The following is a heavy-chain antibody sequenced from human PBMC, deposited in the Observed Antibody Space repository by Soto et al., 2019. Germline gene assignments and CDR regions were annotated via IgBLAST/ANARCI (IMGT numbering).Heavy chain of an antibody. V-gene: IGHV3-48*02. CDR3: ARDRNPFPTIFGVVIIGAEYFQH. CDR2: ISSSSSTI. D-gene: IGHD3-3*01. CDR1: GFTFSSYS. Sequence: GGSLRLSCAASGFTFSSYSMNWVRQAPGKGLEWVSYISSSSSTIYYADSVKGRYTISRDNAKNSLYLQMNSLRDEDTAVYYCARDRNPFPTIFGVVIIGAEYFQHWGQGT. J-gene: IGHJ1*01.